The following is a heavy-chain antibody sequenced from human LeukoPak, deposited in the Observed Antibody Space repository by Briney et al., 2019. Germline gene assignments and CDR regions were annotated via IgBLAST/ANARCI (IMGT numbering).Heavy chain of an antibody. Sequence: SQTLSLTCAISGDRFSTNNAAWSWVRQSPSRGLEWLGRTYYRAKWYNYYAGSVKSRIIFNPDTSKNQCSLQLNSVTPEDTAVYYCAREKVVIAATHYYGMDVWGQGTTVTVSS. CDR2: TYYRAKWYN. CDR1: GDRFSTNNAA. D-gene: IGHD2-15*01. J-gene: IGHJ6*02. CDR3: AREKVVIAATHYYGMDV. V-gene: IGHV6-1*01.